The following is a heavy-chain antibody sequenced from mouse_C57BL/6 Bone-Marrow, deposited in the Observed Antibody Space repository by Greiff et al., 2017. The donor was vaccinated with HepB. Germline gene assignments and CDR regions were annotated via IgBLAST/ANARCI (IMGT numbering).Heavy chain of an antibody. CDR1: GYTFTSYW. CDR2: IDPSDSYT. V-gene: IGHV1-59*01. CDR3: ARSSNIYYGNGDY. J-gene: IGHJ4*01. D-gene: IGHD2-1*01. Sequence: VQLQQPGAELVRPGTSVKLSCKASGYTFTSYWMHWVKQRPGQGLEWIGVIDPSDSYTNYNQKFKGKATLTLDTSSSTAYMQLSSLTSEDSAVYYCARSSNIYYGNGDYWGQGTSVTVSS.